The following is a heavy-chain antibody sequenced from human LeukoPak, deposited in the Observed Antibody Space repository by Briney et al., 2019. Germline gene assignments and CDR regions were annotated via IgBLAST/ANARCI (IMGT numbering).Heavy chain of an antibody. Sequence: PGGSLRLSCADSGFTFGQHVFSWVRQAPGKGLEWVSYINHNGETIFYPDFLKGRFTISRDNARNSLYLQMNSLRDDDTAIYYCARDYDWAFDLWGQGTLVTVSS. V-gene: IGHV3-48*02. J-gene: IGHJ4*02. CDR2: INHNGETI. CDR3: ARDYDWAFDL. D-gene: IGHD3-9*01. CDR1: GFTFGQHV.